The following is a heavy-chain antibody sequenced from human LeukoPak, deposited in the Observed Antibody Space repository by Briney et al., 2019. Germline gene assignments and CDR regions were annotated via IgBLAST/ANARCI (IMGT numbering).Heavy chain of an antibody. Sequence: GGSLRLSCAASGFTFSSYWMSWVRQAPGKGLEWVANIKQDGSEKFYVDSVKGRFAISRDNAKNSLYLQMNSLRAEDTAVYYCAREGIVVVTDPYWYFDLWGRGTLVTVSS. D-gene: IGHD2-21*02. CDR1: GFTFSSYW. CDR2: IKQDGSEK. V-gene: IGHV3-7*05. J-gene: IGHJ2*01. CDR3: AREGIVVVTDPYWYFDL.